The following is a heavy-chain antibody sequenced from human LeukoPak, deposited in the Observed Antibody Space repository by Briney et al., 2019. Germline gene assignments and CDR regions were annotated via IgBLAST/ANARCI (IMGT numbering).Heavy chain of an antibody. J-gene: IGHJ4*02. CDR2: IYYSGST. CDR3: ARRPEEYTAMVFFDY. CDR1: GGSISSSSYY. V-gene: IGHV4-39*01. Sequence: SETLSLTCTVSGGSISSSSYYWGWIRQPPGKGLEWIGSIYYSGSTYYNPSLKSRVTISVDTSKNQFSLKLSSVTAADTAVYYCARRPEEYTAMVFFDYWGQGTLVTVSS. D-gene: IGHD5-18*01.